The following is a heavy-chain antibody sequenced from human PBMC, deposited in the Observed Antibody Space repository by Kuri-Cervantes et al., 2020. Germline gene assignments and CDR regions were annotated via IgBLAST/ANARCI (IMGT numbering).Heavy chain of an antibody. D-gene: IGHD3-10*01. CDR2: INHSGST. CDR3: ARGSLYYYGSGSHPVYYYYYMDV. V-gene: IGHV4-34*01. J-gene: IGHJ6*03. CDR1: GGSLSGYY. Sequence: SQTLSLTWADYGGSLSGYYWSWVRQPPGKGLEWIGEINHSGSTNYNPSLKSRVTISVDTSKNQFSLKLSSVTAADTAVYYCARGSLYYYGSGSHPVYYYYYMDVWGKGTTVTVSS.